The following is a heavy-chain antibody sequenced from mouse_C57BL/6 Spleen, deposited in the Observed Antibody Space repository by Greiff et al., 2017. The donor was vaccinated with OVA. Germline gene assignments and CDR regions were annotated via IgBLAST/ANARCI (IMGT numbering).Heavy chain of an antibody. Sequence: VQVVESGEGLVKPGGSLKLSCAASGFTFSSYAMSWVRQTPEKRLEWVAYISSGGDYIYFADTVQGRFTISRDNARNTLYLQMSSLESEDTAMYYCTREIGDYWGQGTTLTVSS. CDR2: ISSGGDYI. CDR3: TREIGDY. CDR1: GFTFSSYA. J-gene: IGHJ2*01. V-gene: IGHV5-9-1*02. D-gene: IGHD3-1*01.